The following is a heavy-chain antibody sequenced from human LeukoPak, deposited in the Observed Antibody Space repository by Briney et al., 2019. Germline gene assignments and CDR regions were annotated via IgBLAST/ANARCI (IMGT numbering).Heavy chain of an antibody. J-gene: IGHJ1*01. CDR1: GGSISSYY. V-gene: IGHV4-59*07. CDR3: ARSGGLYTSTWYFHH. CDR2: IDYSGST. D-gene: IGHD6-13*01. Sequence: PSDTLSLTCTVSGGSISSYYWSWIRQPPGKGLAWVGYIDYSGSTIYNPSLKSRVTISVNTSKNQFSLQLSSVTAADTAVYYCARSGGLYTSTWYFHHWGQGTLVTVSS.